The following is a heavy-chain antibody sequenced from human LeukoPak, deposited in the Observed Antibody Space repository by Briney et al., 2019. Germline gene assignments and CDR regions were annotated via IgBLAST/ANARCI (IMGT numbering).Heavy chain of an antibody. J-gene: IGHJ4*02. CDR3: AKDQYSTVVPRPLDFDY. Sequence: SGGSLRLSCVASGFTFSSYAMSWVRQALGKGLEWVSAMSGSGGSTYYADSVKGRFTISRDNSKNTLYLQMNSLRAEDTAVYYCAKDQYSTVVPRPLDFDYWGQGTLVTVSS. CDR1: GFTFSSYA. V-gene: IGHV3-23*01. CDR2: MSGSGGST. D-gene: IGHD4-23*01.